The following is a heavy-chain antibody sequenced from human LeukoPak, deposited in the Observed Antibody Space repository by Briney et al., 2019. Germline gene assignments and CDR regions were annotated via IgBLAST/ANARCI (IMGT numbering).Heavy chain of an antibody. CDR1: AFSFSSHG. CDR3: ATLVKTGSGGRGYFDH. Sequence: GGSLRLSCAASAFSFSSHGIYWVRQAPGKGLEWVAFMYNDENDENYADSVKGRFTISRDNSKNTLFLQMNSLRGDDTAVYYCATLVKTGSGGRGYFDHWGQGTLVTVSS. V-gene: IGHV3-30*02. CDR2: MYNDENDE. J-gene: IGHJ4*02. D-gene: IGHD2-8*02.